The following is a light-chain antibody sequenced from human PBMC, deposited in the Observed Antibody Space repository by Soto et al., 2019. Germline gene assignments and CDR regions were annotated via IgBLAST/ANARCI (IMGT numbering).Light chain of an antibody. CDR2: AAS. CDR3: QQSYSTPET. V-gene: IGKV1-39*01. J-gene: IGKJ5*01. Sequence: DIQMTQSPSSLSASIGDRVTITCRASRSITSHLNWYQQKPGKAPKLLIYAASSLQSGVPSRFSGSGSGTDFTLTISSLQPEDFATYYCQQSYSTPETFGQGTRLEIK. CDR1: RSITSH.